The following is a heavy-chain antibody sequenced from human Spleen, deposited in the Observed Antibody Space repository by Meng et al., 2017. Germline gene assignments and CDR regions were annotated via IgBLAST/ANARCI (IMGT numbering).Heavy chain of an antibody. CDR3: ARHDWFDP. Sequence: GESLKISCATSGFVVSNNYMSWVRQAPGKGLEWVSVIYRRGNTYYADSVKGRFTISRDNSKNTVYLQMNSLRAEDTAIYYCARHDWFDPWGQGTLVTVSS. CDR1: GFVVSNNY. CDR2: IYRRGNT. J-gene: IGHJ5*02. V-gene: IGHV3-53*01.